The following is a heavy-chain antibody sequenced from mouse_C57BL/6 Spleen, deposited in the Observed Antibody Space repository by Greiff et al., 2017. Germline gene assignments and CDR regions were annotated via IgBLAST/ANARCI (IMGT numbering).Heavy chain of an antibody. CDR3: ARSNWERDWYFDV. CDR2: IYPGDGDT. V-gene: IGHV1-82*01. D-gene: IGHD4-1*01. CDR1: GYAFSSSW. J-gene: IGHJ1*03. Sequence: VQLQQSGSELVKPGASVKISCKASGYAFSSSWMNWVKQRPGKGLEWIGRIYPGDGDTNYNGKFKGKATLTADKSSSTAYMQLSSLTSEDSAVYFCARSNWERDWYFDVWGTGTTVTVSS.